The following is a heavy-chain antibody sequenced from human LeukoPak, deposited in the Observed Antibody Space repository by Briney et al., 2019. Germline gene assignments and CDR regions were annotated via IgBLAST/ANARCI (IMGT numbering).Heavy chain of an antibody. CDR1: GFTFSSYW. CDR3: ARGGGLDA. D-gene: IGHD3-16*01. V-gene: IGHV3-7*03. Sequence: PGGSLRLSCAASGFTFSSYWMNWACQAPGKGLEGVASINHNGNVNYYVDSVKGRFTISRDNAKNSLDLQMSKLRAEDTAVYFCARGGGLDAWGQGATVTVSS. J-gene: IGHJ6*02. CDR2: INHNGNVN.